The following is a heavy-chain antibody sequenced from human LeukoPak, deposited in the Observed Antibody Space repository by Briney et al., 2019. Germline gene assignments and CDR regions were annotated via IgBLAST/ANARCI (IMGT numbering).Heavy chain of an antibody. J-gene: IGHJ3*02. D-gene: IGHD3-22*01. Sequence: SETLSLTCTVSGGSISSYYWSWIRQPAGKGLEWIGRIYTSGSTNYNPSLKSRVTMSVDTSKNQFSLKLSSVTAADTAVYYCARVPFTYYYDSSGLGQYAFDIWGQGTMVTVSS. V-gene: IGHV4-4*07. CDR2: IYTSGST. CDR3: ARVPFTYYYDSSGLGQYAFDI. CDR1: GGSISSYY.